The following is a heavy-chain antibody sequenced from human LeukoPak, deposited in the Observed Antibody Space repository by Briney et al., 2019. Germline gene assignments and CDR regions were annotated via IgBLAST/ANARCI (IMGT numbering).Heavy chain of an antibody. CDR1: GFTFSDYY. J-gene: IGHJ5*02. V-gene: IGHV3-11*06. CDR2: ISSSSSYT. D-gene: IGHD2-2*01. Sequence: KPGGSLRLSCAASGFTFSDYYMSWIRQAPGKGLEWVSYISSSSSYTNYADSVKGRFTISRDNAKNSLYLQMNSLRAEDTAVYYCARAVTAAMRDWFDPWGQGTLVTVSS. CDR3: ARAVTAAMRDWFDP.